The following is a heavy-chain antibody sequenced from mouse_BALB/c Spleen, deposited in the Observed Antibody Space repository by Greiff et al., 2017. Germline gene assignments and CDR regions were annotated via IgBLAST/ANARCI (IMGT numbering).Heavy chain of an antibody. D-gene: IGHD3-1*01. V-gene: IGHV1-4*01. CDR1: GYTFTSYT. Sequence: VKLMESGAELARPGASVKMSCKASGYTFTSYTMHWVKQRPGQGLEWIGYINPSSGYTNYNQKFKDKATLTADKSSSTAYMQLSSLTSEDSAVYYCARTSSSGHPFAYWGQGTLVTVSA. J-gene: IGHJ3*01. CDR2: INPSSGYT. CDR3: ARTSSSGHPFAY.